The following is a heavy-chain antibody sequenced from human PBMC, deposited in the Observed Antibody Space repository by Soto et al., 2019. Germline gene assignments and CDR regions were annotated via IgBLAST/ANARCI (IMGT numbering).Heavy chain of an antibody. D-gene: IGHD6-13*01. J-gene: IGHJ4*02. CDR3: ARDPYSSSWYFDY. CDR2: IWYDGSNK. Sequence: QVQLVESGGGVLQPGRSLRLSCAASGFTFSSYGMHWVRQAPGKGLEWVAVIWYDGSNKYYADSVKGRFTISRDNSKNTLYLQMNSLRAEDTAVYYCARDPYSSSWYFDYWGQGTLVTVSS. V-gene: IGHV3-33*01. CDR1: GFTFSSYG.